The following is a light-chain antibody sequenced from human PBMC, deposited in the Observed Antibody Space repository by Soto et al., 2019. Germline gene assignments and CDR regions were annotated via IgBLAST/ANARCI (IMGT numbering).Light chain of an antibody. V-gene: IGKV3-15*01. J-gene: IGKJ5*01. CDR2: GAS. CDR3: QQRARWPMP. Sequence: EIVMTQSPATLSVSPGERATLSCRASQSVSSNLAWYQQKPGQAPRLLIYGASTRATGIPARFSGSGSGTEFTLTISSLEPEDFAVYYCQQRARWPMPFGQGTRLELK. CDR1: QSVSSN.